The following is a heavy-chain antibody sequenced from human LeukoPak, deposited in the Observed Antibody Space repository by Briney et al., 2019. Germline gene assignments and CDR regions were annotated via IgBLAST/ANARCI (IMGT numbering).Heavy chain of an antibody. CDR3: ARVAVDSSSLFDY. CDR1: GGSIGSNNYY. V-gene: IGHV4-39*01. D-gene: IGHD6-6*01. J-gene: IGHJ4*02. Sequence: SETLSLTCTVSGGSIGSNNYYWGWIRQPPGKGLEWIGSIYYRGYTYYNPSLKSRVTISVDTSKNQFSLKLSSVTAADTVVYYCARVAVDSSSLFDYWGQGTLVTVSS. CDR2: IYYRGYT.